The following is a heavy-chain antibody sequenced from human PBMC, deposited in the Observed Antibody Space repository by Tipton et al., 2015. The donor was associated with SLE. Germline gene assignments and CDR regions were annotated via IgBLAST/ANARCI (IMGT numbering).Heavy chain of an antibody. V-gene: IGHV4-59*01. Sequence: TLFLTCTVSGGSISGYYWSWIRQPPGKGLEWIGYIYYTGSTNYNPSLKSRVTLSLDTSKKQFSLNLSSVTAADTAVYYCARVLGGSNWFDPWGQGTLVTVSS. CDR3: ARVLGGSNWFDP. CDR1: GGSISGYY. D-gene: IGHD2-15*01. J-gene: IGHJ5*02. CDR2: IYYTGST.